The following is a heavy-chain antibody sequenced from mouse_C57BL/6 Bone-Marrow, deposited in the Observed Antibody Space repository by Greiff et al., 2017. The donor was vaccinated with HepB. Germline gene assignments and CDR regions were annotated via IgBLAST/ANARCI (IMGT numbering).Heavy chain of an antibody. D-gene: IGHD1-1*01. V-gene: IGHV14-3*01. CDR3: ARNYYGHWYFDV. CDR2: IDPANGNT. J-gene: IGHJ1*03. Sequence: VQLQQSVAELVRPGASVKLSCTASGFNIKNNYMHWVKQRPEQGLEWIGRIDPANGNTNYAPKFQGKATITADTSSNTAYLQLSSRTSEDTAIYYCARNYYGHWYFDVWGTGTTVTVSS. CDR1: GFNIKNNY.